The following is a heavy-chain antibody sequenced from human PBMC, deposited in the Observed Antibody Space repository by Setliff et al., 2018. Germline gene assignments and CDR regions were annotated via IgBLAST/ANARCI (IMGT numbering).Heavy chain of an antibody. V-gene: IGHV1-3*01. CDR2: IHAGSSNT. D-gene: IGHD2-8*02. J-gene: IGHJ4*02. Sequence: ASVKVSCKASGYSFSSNAFHWVRQAPGQTLEWMGWIHAGSSNTLYSQRFQDRITISRDTSTTTVHMELSSLRADDTAVYYCARMSTSGPHYDYWGQGTLVTVSS. CDR1: GYSFSSNA. CDR3: ARMSTSGPHYDY.